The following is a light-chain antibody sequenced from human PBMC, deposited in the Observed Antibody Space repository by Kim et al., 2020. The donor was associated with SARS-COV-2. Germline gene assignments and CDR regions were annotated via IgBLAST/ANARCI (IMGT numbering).Light chain of an antibody. V-gene: IGKV1-17*03. Sequence: ALGGDEGTIAWRARQCISNYLAWFQQKPGKVPKRLIYAASSLQSGVPSRFSGSGSGTEFTLTISSLQPEDFATYYCLQHNSYPWTFGQGTKVDIK. J-gene: IGKJ1*01. CDR1: QCISNY. CDR2: AAS. CDR3: LQHNSYPWT.